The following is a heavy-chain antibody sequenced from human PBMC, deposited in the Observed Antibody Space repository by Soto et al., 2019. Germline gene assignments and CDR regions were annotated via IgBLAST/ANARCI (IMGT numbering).Heavy chain of an antibody. J-gene: IGHJ6*02. V-gene: IGHV1-69*13. Sequence: SVKVSCKASGCTFSSYAISCVRQAPGQVLEWMGGIIPIFGTANYAQKFQGRVTITADESTSTAYMELSSLRSEDTAVYYCARDAVAARRDYYYYYGMDVWGQGTTVTVSS. CDR3: ARDAVAARRDYYYYYGMDV. CDR2: IIPIFGTA. CDR1: GCTFSSYA. D-gene: IGHD6-6*01.